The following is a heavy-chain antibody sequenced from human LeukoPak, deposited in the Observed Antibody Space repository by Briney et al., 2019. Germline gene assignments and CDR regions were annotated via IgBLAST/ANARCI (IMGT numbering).Heavy chain of an antibody. CDR2: ISSSSSYI. J-gene: IGHJ4*02. V-gene: IGHV3-21*04. Sequence: PGESLRLSCAASGFTFSSYSMNWVRQAPGKGLEWVSSISSSSSYIYYADSVKGRFTISRDNSKNTLYLQMNSLRVEDTAVYYCAKGGVAASWTDYWGQGTLVTVSS. CDR1: GFTFSSYS. CDR3: AKGGVAASWTDY. D-gene: IGHD6-13*01.